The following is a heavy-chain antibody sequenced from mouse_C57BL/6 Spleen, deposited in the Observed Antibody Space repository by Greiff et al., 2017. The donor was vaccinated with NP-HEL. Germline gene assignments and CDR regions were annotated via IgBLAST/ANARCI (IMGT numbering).Heavy chain of an antibody. Sequence: EVQLQESGPELVRPGASVKMSCKASGYTFTDYNMHWVKQSHGKSLAWIGYINPNNGGTCYNQKFKGKATLTVNKSSSTAYMELRSLTSEDSAVYYCAGGLRQYYAMDDWGQGTSVTVSS. V-gene: IGHV1-22*01. J-gene: IGHJ4*01. CDR2: INPNNGGT. CDR1: GYTFTDYN. CDR3: AGGLRQYYAMDD. D-gene: IGHD2-4*01.